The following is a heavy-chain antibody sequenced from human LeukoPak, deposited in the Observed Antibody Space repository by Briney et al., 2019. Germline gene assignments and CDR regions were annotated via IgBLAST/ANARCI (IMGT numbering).Heavy chain of an antibody. CDR1: GYTFTSYG. V-gene: IGHV1-18*01. CDR3: ARQVDTTMALPDY. CDR2: ISTYNYNT. Sequence: ASVKVSCKTSGYTFTSYGVSWVRQAPGQRLEWMGWISTYNYNTNYAQKFRGRVTLTKDTSTNTVYMELRSLRSDDTAIYYCARQVDTTMALPDYWGQGTLVTVSS. J-gene: IGHJ4*02. D-gene: IGHD5-18*01.